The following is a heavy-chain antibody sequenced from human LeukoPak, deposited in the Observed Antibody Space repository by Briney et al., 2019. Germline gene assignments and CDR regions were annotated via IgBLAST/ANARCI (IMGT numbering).Heavy chain of an antibody. V-gene: IGHV1-18*01. CDR3: ARGGRKITEYYFDY. J-gene: IGHJ4*02. Sequence: GASVKVSCKASGYTFTSYGISWVRQAPGQGLEWMGWISPYNGNTKYAQHLQGRVTMTTDTSTRTVYMELRSLRSDDTAVYCCARGGRKITEYYFDYWGQGTLVTVSS. D-gene: IGHD3-16*01. CDR2: ISPYNGNT. CDR1: GYTFTSYG.